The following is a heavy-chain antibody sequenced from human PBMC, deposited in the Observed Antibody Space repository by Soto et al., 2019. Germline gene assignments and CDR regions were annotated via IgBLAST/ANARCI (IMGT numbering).Heavy chain of an antibody. Sequence: SETLSLTCTVSGGSLTSYYWSWIRQPPGKGLEWIGFVYYTGIARYNPSLKSRVTISVDTSKNQFSLKLTSVTAADTAIYYRARRIVSTETFAYWGQGTLVTVSS. CDR1: GGSLTSYY. D-gene: IGHD5-12*01. CDR2: VYYTGIA. CDR3: ARRIVSTETFAY. V-gene: IGHV4-59*08. J-gene: IGHJ4*02.